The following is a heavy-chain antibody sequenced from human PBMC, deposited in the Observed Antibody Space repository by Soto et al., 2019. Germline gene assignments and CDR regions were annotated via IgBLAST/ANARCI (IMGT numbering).Heavy chain of an antibody. CDR3: ARGRGHIVVVVAATLYYYGMDV. CDR1: GGSISSGGYY. Sequence: SETLSLTCTVSGGSISSGGYYWSWIRQHPGKGLEWIGYIYYSGSTYYNPSLKSRVTISVDTSKNQFSLKLSSVTAADTAVYYCARGRGHIVVVVAATLYYYGMDVWGQGTTVTVSS. J-gene: IGHJ6*02. D-gene: IGHD2-15*01. V-gene: IGHV4-31*03. CDR2: IYYSGST.